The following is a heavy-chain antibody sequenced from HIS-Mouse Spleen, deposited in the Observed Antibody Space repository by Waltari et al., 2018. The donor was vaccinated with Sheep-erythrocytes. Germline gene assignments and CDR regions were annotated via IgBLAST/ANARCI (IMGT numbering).Heavy chain of an antibody. CDR2: ISYDGSNK. CDR3: AKREVYSNYYFDY. J-gene: IGHJ4*02. D-gene: IGHD4-4*01. CDR1: GFTFSSYG. Sequence: VQLVESGGGVVQPGRSLRLSCAASGFTFSSYGMHWVRQAPGKGLEWVAVISYDGSNKYYADAVKGRFTISRDNSKNTLYLQMNSLRAEDTAVYYCAKREVYSNYYFDYWGQGTLVTVSS. V-gene: IGHV3-30*18.